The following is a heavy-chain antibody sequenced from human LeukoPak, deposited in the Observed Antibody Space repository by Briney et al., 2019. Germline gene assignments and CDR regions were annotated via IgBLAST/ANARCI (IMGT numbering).Heavy chain of an antibody. Sequence: GGSLRLSCAASGFTFSSYAMSWVRQAPGKGLEWVSYISSSSSTIYYADSVKGRFTISRDNAKDSLFLQMNSLRAEDTAVYYCARVFRTTWDYWGQGTLVTVSS. V-gene: IGHV3-48*01. CDR2: ISSSSSTI. CDR3: ARVFRTTWDY. J-gene: IGHJ4*02. D-gene: IGHD1-7*01. CDR1: GFTFSSYA.